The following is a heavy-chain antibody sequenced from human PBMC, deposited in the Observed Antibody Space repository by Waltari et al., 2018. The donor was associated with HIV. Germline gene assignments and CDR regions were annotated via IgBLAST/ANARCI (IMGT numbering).Heavy chain of an antibody. CDR3: ARVALPAAIHYGMDA. D-gene: IGHD2-2*01. J-gene: IGHJ6*02. CDR2: INPNNAGT. CDR1: GYSFIAHY. Sequence: QVQLVQAGAEMKKPGASVKVSCKASGYSFIAHYINWVRQAPGQGLEWMGRINPNNAGTNYPQKFQGRVTMTRDTSINTVYMELIRLRPDDTAVYYCARVALPAAIHYGMDAWGQGTTVTVSS. V-gene: IGHV1-2*06.